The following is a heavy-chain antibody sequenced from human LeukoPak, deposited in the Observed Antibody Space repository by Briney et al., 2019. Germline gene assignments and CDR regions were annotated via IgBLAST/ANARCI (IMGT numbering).Heavy chain of an antibody. CDR1: GGSISSYY. V-gene: IGHV4-34*01. J-gene: IGHJ4*02. Sequence: SETLSLTCTVSGGSISSYYWSWIRQPPGKGLEWIGEINHSGSTNYNPSLKSRVTISVDTSKNQFSLKLSSVTAADTAVYYCGTARDYWGQGTLVTVSS. CDR2: INHSGST. CDR3: GTARDY.